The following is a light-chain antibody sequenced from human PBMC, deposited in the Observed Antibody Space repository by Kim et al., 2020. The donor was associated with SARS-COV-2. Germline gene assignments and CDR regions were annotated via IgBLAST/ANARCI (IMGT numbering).Light chain of an antibody. CDR3: CSYAGRHTFL. J-gene: IGLJ2*01. CDR2: DVS. Sequence: QSALTQPRSVSGSPGQSVTISCTGTSSDVGDYDSVSWYQQHPGIAPKLIIYDVSKRPSGVPDRFSGSKSGSTASLTISALQAEDEADYFCCSYAGRHTFLFGGGTQLTVL. CDR1: SSDVGDYDS. V-gene: IGLV2-11*01.